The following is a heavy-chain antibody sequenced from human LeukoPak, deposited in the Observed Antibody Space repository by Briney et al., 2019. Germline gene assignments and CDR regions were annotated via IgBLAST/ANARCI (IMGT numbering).Heavy chain of an antibody. CDR2: IYPGDSDT. CDR3: ARQVAATYSSDY. CDR1: GYTFTDYW. V-gene: IGHV5-51*01. J-gene: IGHJ4*02. D-gene: IGHD6-19*01. Sequence: GESLKISCQGSGYTFTDYWIGWVRQMPGKGLEWMGIIYPGDSDTRYSPSFQGQVTISADKSISTAYLQWSSLKASDTAMYYCARQVAATYSSDYWGQGTLVIVSS.